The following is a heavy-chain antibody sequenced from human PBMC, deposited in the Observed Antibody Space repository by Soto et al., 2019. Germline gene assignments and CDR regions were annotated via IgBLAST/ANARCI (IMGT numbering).Heavy chain of an antibody. CDR2: IYYSGST. Sequence: QVQLQESGPGLVKPSQTLSLTCTVSGGSISSGDYYWSWIRQPPGKGLEWIGYIYYSGSTYYNPSLKRQVTRSVDTSKDQFSLELSSVTAADTAVYYWARGASDCSNYELVYYWYFDLCGRGTLVTVSS. D-gene: IGHD4-4*01. J-gene: IGHJ2*01. CDR1: GGSISSGDYY. V-gene: IGHV4-30-4*01. CDR3: ARGASDCSNYELVYYWYFDL.